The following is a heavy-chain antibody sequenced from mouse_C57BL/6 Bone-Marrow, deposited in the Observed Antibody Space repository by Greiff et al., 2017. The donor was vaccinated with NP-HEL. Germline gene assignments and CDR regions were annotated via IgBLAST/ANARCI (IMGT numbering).Heavy chain of an antibody. CDR3: ARRLDSSDWYFDV. CDR1: GYTFTDYY. D-gene: IGHD3-2*02. J-gene: IGHJ1*03. Sequence: QVHVKQSGAELVRPGASVKLSCKASGYTFTDYYINWVKQRPGQGLEWIARIYPGSGNTYYNEKFKGKATLTAEKSSSTAYMQLSSLTSEDSAVYFCARRLDSSDWYFDVWGTGTTVTVSS. V-gene: IGHV1-76*01. CDR2: IYPGSGNT.